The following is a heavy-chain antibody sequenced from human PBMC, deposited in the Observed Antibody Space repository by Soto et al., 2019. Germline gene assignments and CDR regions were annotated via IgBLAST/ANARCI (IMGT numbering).Heavy chain of an antibody. CDR3: AREAQRSFDY. V-gene: IGHV3-7*03. CDR2: IRQDGSDK. CDR1: GFTFSNYW. Sequence: EVQLVESGGGLVQPGGSLRLSCAASGFTFSNYWMSWVRQAPGKGLEWVANIRQDGSDKYYVGSVKGRFTISRDNAKNPLYLQLNGLRGDDTAVYYCAREAQRSFDYWGQGSLVTVSS. J-gene: IGHJ4*02.